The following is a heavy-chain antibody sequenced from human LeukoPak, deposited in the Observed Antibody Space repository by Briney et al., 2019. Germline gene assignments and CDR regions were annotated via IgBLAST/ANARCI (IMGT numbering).Heavy chain of an antibody. Sequence: SETLSLTCTVSGGSISSSSYYWGWIRQPPGKGLEWIGSIYHSGSTNYNPSLKSRVTISVDTSKNQFSLKLSSVTAADTAVYYCARGRGSGSYYYYYYYMDVWGKGTTVTVSS. CDR1: GGSISSSSYY. D-gene: IGHD3-10*01. CDR2: IYHSGST. CDR3: ARGRGSGSYYYYYYYMDV. V-gene: IGHV4-39*07. J-gene: IGHJ6*03.